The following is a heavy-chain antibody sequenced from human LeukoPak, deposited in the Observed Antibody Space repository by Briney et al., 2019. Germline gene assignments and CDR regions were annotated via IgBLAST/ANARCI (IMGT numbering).Heavy chain of an antibody. J-gene: IGHJ4*02. D-gene: IGHD6-6*01. V-gene: IGHV3-21*01. Sequence: GGSLRLSCAASGFTFSSYSMNWVRQAPGKGLEWVSSISSSSSYIYYADSVKGRFTISRDNAKNSLYLQMNSLRAEDTAVYYCARDMGGSGYSSSAFDYWGQGTLVTVSS. CDR1: GFTFSSYS. CDR2: ISSSSSYI. CDR3: ARDMGGSGYSSSAFDY.